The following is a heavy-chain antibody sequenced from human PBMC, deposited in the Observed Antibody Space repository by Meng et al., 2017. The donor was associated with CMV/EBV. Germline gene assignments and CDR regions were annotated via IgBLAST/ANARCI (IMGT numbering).Heavy chain of an antibody. D-gene: IGHD3-3*01. V-gene: IGHV3-30*04. CDR2: ISYDGSNK. CDR3: ARCPEITIFGVASDLNWFDP. J-gene: IGHJ5*02. Sequence: SYARHWVSQAPGKGLEWVAVISYDGSNKYYADSVKGRFTISRDNSKNTLYLQMNSLRAEDTAVYYCARCPEITIFGVASDLNWFDPWGQGTLVTVSS. CDR1: SYA.